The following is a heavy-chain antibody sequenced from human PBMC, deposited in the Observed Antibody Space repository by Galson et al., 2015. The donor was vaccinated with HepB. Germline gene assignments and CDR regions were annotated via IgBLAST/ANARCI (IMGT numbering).Heavy chain of an antibody. CDR2: INAGNGNT. V-gene: IGHV1-3*01. CDR3: ARAGKQIVLWFGEY. CDR1: GYTFTSYA. J-gene: IGHJ4*02. D-gene: IGHD3-10*01. Sequence: SCAASGYTFTSYAMHWVRQAPGQRLEWMGWINAGNGNTKYSQKLQGRVTITRDTSASTAYMELSSLRSEDTAVYYCARAGKQIVLWFGEYWGQGTLVTVSS.